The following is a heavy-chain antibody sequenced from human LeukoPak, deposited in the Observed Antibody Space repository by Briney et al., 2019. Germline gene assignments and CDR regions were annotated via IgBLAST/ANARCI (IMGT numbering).Heavy chain of an antibody. CDR1: EFSITSHY. D-gene: IGHD5-18*01. CDR2: IYTGGST. J-gene: IGHJ4*02. V-gene: IGHV3-53*01. Sequence: GGSLRLSCAASEFSITSHYMTWVRQAPGKGLEWVSVIYTGGSTYYTDSVKGRFTISRDIPKNTVYLQMDNLRAEDTALYHCARAAYSYGLAPWGQGTLVTVSS. CDR3: ARAAYSYGLAP.